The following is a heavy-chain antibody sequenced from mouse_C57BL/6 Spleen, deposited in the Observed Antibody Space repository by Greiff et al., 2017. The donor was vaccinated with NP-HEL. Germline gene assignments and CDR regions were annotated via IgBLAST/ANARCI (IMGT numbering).Heavy chain of an antibody. CDR3: SRVYGSSHYYAIDY. Sequence: QVQLQQSGPGLVAPSQSLSITCTVSGFSLTSYAISWVRQPPGKGLEWLGVIWPGGGANYNSALKSGLSIRKDNSTTQIVLKMHSLQTADDARVYCSRVYGSSHYYAIDYWGQGTSATVSS. CDR1: GFSLTSYA. CDR2: IWPGGGA. V-gene: IGHV2-9-1*01. J-gene: IGHJ4*01. D-gene: IGHD1-1*01.